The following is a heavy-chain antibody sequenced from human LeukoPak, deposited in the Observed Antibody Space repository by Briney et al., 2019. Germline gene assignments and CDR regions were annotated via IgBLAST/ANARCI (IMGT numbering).Heavy chain of an antibody. V-gene: IGHV4-59*01. CDR1: GGSISSYY. CDR2: IYYSGST. J-gene: IGHJ3*02. Sequence: PSETLSLTCTVSGGSISSYYWSWIRQPPGKGLEWIGYIYYSGSTNYNPSLKSRVTISVDTSKNQFSLKLSSVTAADTAVYYCAREVATIRRGDAFDIWGQGTMVTVSS. CDR3: AREVATIRRGDAFDI. D-gene: IGHD5-24*01.